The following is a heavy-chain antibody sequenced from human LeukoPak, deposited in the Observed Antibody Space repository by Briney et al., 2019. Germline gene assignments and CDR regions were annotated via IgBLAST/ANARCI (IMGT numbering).Heavy chain of an antibody. Sequence: PGGSLRLSCAASGFTFSSYAMHWVRQAPGKGLEWVAVISYDGSNKYYADSVKGRFTISRDNSKNTLYLQMNSLRAEDTAVCYCARDREIVVVPAAPDYWGQGTLVTVSS. CDR2: ISYDGSNK. V-gene: IGHV3-30-3*01. D-gene: IGHD2-2*01. J-gene: IGHJ4*02. CDR1: GFTFSSYA. CDR3: ARDREIVVVPAAPDY.